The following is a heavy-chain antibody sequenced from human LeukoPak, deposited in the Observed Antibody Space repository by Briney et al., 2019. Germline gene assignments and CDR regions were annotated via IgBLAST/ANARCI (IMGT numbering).Heavy chain of an antibody. V-gene: IGHV4-31*03. CDR3: ARGYYDSSGYYSLRFDP. J-gene: IGHJ5*02. CDR2: IYYSGST. D-gene: IGHD3-22*01. CDR1: GGSISSGGYY. Sequence: SQTLSLTCTVSGGSISSGGYYWSWIRQHPGKGLEWIGYIYYSGSTYYNPSLKSRVTISVDTSKNQLSLKLSSVTAADTAVYYCARGYYDSSGYYSLRFDPWGQGTLVTVSS.